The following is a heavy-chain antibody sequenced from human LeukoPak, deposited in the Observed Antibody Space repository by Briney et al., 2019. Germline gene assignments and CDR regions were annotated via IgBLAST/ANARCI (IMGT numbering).Heavy chain of an antibody. CDR3: ATAGQGTGTTSVNWFDP. V-gene: IGHV1-24*01. CDR2: FDPEDGET. D-gene: IGHD1-1*01. Sequence: ASVKVSCKVSGYTLTELSVHWVRQAPGKGLEWMGGFDPEDGETIYAQKFQGRVTMTEDTSTVTAYMELSSLRSEDTAVYYCATAGQGTGTTSVNWFDPWGQGTLVTVSS. CDR1: GYTLTELS. J-gene: IGHJ5*02.